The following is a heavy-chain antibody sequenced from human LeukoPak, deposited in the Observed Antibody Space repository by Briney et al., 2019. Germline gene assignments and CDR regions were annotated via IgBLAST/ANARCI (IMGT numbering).Heavy chain of an antibody. CDR1: GGTFSSYA. CDR3: ARDPSVVAAID. CDR2: IIPILGIA. Sequence: SVKVSCKASGGTFSSYAISWVRQAPGQGLEWMGRIIPILGIANYAQKFQGRVTITADKSTSTAYMELNSLRSEDTAVYYCARDPSVVAAIDWGQGTLVTVSS. V-gene: IGHV1-69*04. D-gene: IGHD2-15*01. J-gene: IGHJ4*02.